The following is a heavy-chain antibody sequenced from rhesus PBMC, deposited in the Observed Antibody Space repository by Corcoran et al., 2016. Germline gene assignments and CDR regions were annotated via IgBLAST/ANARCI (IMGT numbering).Heavy chain of an antibody. CDR2: IYRKTEKT. Sequence: QVQLQESGPGVVKPSETLSLTCAVSGGTISSGYYSWSWIRQPPGKGREWIGGIYRKTEKTNYSPSLKSRVTSSKDKSKNQFSLNRSSGTATDTAVYYCARAGDSGSGKIYWGQGVLVTVSS. V-gene: IGHV4S12*01. CDR3: ARAGDSGSGKIY. J-gene: IGHJ4*01. CDR1: GGTISSGYYS. D-gene: IGHD6-25*01.